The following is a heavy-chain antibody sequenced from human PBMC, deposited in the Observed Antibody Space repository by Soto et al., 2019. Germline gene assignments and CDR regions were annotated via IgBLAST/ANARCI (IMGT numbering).Heavy chain of an antibody. D-gene: IGHD3-3*01. V-gene: IGHV4-39*01. CDR1: GGSISSSSYY. Sequence: SETLSLTCTVSGGSISSSSYYWGWIRQPPGKGLEWIGSIYYSGSTYYNPSLKSRVTISVDTSKNQFSLKLSSVTAADTAVYYCARQPLTIFGVVIMNWFDPWGQGTLVTVSS. CDR3: ARQPLTIFGVVIMNWFDP. J-gene: IGHJ5*02. CDR2: IYYSGST.